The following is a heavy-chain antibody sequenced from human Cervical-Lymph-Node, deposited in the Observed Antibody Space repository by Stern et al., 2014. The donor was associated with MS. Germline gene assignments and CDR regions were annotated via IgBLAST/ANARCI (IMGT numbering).Heavy chain of an antibody. Sequence: QDQLVQSGAEVKKPGASVKVSCKASGYIFSAYGINWVRQVPGQGLEWMGWISAYNGDTNFTQNFQGRVTMTTDTSTKTVYMELRNLTFDDTAVYFCARGYSYGYGIDYWGRGSLITVSS. CDR1: GYIFSAYG. CDR2: ISAYNGDT. CDR3: ARGYSYGYGIDY. V-gene: IGHV1-18*01. D-gene: IGHD5-18*01. J-gene: IGHJ4*02.